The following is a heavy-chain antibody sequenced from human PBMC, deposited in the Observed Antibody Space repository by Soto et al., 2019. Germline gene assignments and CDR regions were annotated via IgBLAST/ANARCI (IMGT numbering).Heavy chain of an antibody. V-gene: IGHV4-34*01. CDR2: INHSGST. J-gene: IGHJ6*02. CDR3: ARAKAVAGYYYYYGMDV. D-gene: IGHD6-19*01. Sequence: NPSETLSLTCAVYGGSFSGYYWSWIRQPPGKGLEWIGEINHSGSTNYNPSLKSRVTISVDTSKNQFSLKLSSVTAADTAVYYCARAKAVAGYYYYYGMDVWGQGTTVTVSS. CDR1: GGSFSGYY.